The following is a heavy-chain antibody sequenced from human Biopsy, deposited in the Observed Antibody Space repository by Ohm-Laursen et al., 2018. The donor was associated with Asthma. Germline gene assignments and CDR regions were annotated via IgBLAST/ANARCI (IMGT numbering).Heavy chain of an antibody. Sequence: SLRLSCSASGFTFSNYVMSWVRQAPGKGLEWVSSITGSGGFTYYADSVKGRFTISRDNSRNTLHLQMNSLRAEDTAVYYCAKDRVAGRSYYFDYWGQGSLVSVSS. J-gene: IGHJ4*02. CDR3: AKDRVAGRSYYFDY. D-gene: IGHD6-13*01. CDR2: ITGSGGFT. CDR1: GFTFSNYV. V-gene: IGHV3-23*01.